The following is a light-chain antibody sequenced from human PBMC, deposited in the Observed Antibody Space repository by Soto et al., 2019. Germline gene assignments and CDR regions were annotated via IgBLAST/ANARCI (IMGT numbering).Light chain of an antibody. CDR3: KQPNS. V-gene: IGKV1-9*01. J-gene: IGKJ3*01. CDR1: QGISSY. Sequence: DIQLTQSPSFLSASVGDRVTITCRASQGISSYLAWYQQKPGKAPKLLIYAASTLQSGIPSRFSGIGSGTEFTLTDRSLQPVYFSTYYCKQPNSFGPGTKVDIK. CDR2: AAS.